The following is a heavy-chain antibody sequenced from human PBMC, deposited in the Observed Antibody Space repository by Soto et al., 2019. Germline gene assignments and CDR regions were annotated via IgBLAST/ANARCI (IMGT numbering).Heavy chain of an antibody. J-gene: IGHJ1*01. Sequence: GGSLRLSCAASGFTFSSYAMSWVRQAPGKGLEWVSAISGSGGSTYYADSVKGRFTISRDNSKNTLYLQMNSLRAEDTAVYYCAKDHTMVRGVMGYFQHWGQGTLVTVSS. V-gene: IGHV3-23*01. CDR3: AKDHTMVRGVMGYFQH. CDR1: GFTFSSYA. CDR2: ISGSGGST. D-gene: IGHD3-10*01.